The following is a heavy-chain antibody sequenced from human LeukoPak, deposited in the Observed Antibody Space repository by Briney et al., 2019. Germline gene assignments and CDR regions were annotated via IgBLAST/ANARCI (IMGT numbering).Heavy chain of an antibody. V-gene: IGHV6-1*01. CDR3: ARVWYYFDY. J-gene: IGHJ4*02. D-gene: IGHD2-8*02. CDR1: GDSVSSNSVA. Sequence: QTLSLTCAISGDSVSSNSVAWNWIRQSPSRGLELLGRTYYRSKWYNDYGVSVKSRITINPDTSKNQFSLQLSSVTPEDTAVYFCARVWYYFDYWGQGTLVTVSS. CDR2: TYYRSKWYN.